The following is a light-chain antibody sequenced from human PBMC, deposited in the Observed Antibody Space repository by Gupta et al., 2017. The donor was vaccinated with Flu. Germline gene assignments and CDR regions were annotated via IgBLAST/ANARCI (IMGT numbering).Light chain of an antibody. Sequence: DIVMTQSPDSLAVSLGEMATINCKSSQSVFYSSNNKNYLAWYQQTPGQPPKLLFYWASFRESGVPDRFRGSGSGTDFTLTISSLQAEDVAIYYCQQYYNSPWTFGQGTKVEIK. CDR1: QSVFYSSNNKNY. CDR3: QQYYNSPWT. CDR2: WAS. J-gene: IGKJ1*01. V-gene: IGKV4-1*01.